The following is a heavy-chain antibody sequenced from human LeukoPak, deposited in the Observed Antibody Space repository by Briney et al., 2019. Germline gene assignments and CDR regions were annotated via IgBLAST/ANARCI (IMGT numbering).Heavy chain of an antibody. J-gene: IGHJ4*02. Sequence: SQPLSLTCTVSGGSISSGDYYWSWIRQPPGKGLEWIGYIYYSGSTYYNPSLKSRVTISVDTSKNQFSLKLSSVTAADTAVYYCAGRLAYCGGDCSQDYWGQGTLVTVSS. CDR1: GGSISSGDYY. CDR2: IYYSGST. V-gene: IGHV4-30-4*01. D-gene: IGHD2-21*02. CDR3: AGRLAYCGGDCSQDY.